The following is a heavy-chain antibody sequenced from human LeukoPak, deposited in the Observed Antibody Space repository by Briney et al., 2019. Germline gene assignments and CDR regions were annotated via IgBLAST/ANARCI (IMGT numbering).Heavy chain of an antibody. Sequence: GASVKVSCKASGYTFTGYYMHWVRQDPGQGLVWMGWINPNSGGTNYAQKFQGRVTMTRDTSISPAYMELSRLKSDDTAVYYCGRGYHSGYYNWFDPWGQGTLVTVSS. J-gene: IGHJ5*02. CDR1: GYTFTGYY. CDR2: INPNSGGT. CDR3: GRGYHSGYYNWFDP. V-gene: IGHV1-2*02. D-gene: IGHD5-12*01.